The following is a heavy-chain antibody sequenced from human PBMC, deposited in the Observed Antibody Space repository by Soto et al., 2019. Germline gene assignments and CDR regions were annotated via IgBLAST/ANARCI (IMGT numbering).Heavy chain of an antibody. CDR1: GGSISNSNW. Sequence: SETLSLTCAVSGGSISNSNWWSWLRQPPGKGLEWIGEIYHSGSTNYSPSLKSRGSMSVDKSKNQFSLELSSVTAADTAIYYCATYYDSSGYRFDYWGQGTLVTVSS. J-gene: IGHJ4*02. CDR3: ATYYDSSGYRFDY. V-gene: IGHV4-4*02. D-gene: IGHD3-22*01. CDR2: IYHSGST.